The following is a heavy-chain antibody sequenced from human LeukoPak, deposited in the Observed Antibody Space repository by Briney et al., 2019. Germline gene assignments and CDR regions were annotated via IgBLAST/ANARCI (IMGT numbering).Heavy chain of an antibody. D-gene: IGHD1-26*01. CDR2: ISSSGSYI. V-gene: IGHV3-21*01. CDR1: GFTFSSYS. Sequence: GGSLRLSCAASGFTFSSYSMNWVRQAPGKGLEWVSSISSSGSYINYADSVKGRFTISRDNSKNTLYLQMNSLRAEDTAVYYCAKEVELSPFDYWGQGTLVTVSS. J-gene: IGHJ4*02. CDR3: AKEVELSPFDY.